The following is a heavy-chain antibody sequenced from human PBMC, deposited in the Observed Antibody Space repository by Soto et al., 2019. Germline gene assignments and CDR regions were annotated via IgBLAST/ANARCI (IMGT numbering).Heavy chain of an antibody. CDR1: GYTFTSYD. D-gene: IGHD2-21*02. J-gene: IGHJ4*02. V-gene: IGHV1-8*01. CDR3: ARWYGGNSGDY. CDR2: MNANSGDT. Sequence: QVQLVQSGAEVKKPGASVKVSCKASGYTFTSYDINWVRQATGQRPEWMGWMNANSGDTHYAQTFQGRVTMTRNTSISTGYMQLSSLRSEDTAMYYCARWYGGNSGDYWGQGTLVTVSS.